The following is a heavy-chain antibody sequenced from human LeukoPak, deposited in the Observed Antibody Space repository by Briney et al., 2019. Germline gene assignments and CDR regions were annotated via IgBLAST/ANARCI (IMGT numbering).Heavy chain of an antibody. CDR1: GGTFTSYA. CDR2: IIPISGTT. CDR3: ARKLRLGGNWFDP. V-gene: IGHV1-69*13. D-gene: IGHD1-26*01. Sequence: SVKVSCKTSGGTFTSYAITWVRQAPGQGLEWMGKIIPISGTTNYAQKFQDRVTFTADESTSTAYMELSSLRSEDTALYYCARKLRLGGNWFDPWGQGTLVTVSS. J-gene: IGHJ5*02.